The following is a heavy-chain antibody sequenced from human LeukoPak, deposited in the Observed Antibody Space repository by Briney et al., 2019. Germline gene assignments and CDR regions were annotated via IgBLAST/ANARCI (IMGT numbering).Heavy chain of an antibody. CDR3: ANPLGANYDFWSGYYD. Sequence: GGSLRLSCAASGFTFSSYAMSWVRQAPGKGLEWVSAISNSDGSTYYADSVNGRFTISRDNSKNMLYLEMNSLRADDTAVYYCANPLGANYDFWSGYYDWDQGTLVTVSS. J-gene: IGHJ4*02. D-gene: IGHD3-3*01. CDR1: GFTFSSYA. CDR2: ISNSDGST. V-gene: IGHV3-23*01.